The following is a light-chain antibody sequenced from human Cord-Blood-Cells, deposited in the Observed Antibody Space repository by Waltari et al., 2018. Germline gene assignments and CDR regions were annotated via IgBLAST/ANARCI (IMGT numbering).Light chain of an antibody. CDR3: QHRSNWLT. Sequence: IVLPHSPATLSFSPGERATLSCRASQSVSSYLAWYQQKPDQAPRLLIYDASNRATGIPARFSGSGSGTDFTFTISSLEHEDFADYYCQHRSNWLTFGGGTKVEIK. CDR2: DAS. J-gene: IGKJ4*01. V-gene: IGKV3-11*01. CDR1: QSVSSY.